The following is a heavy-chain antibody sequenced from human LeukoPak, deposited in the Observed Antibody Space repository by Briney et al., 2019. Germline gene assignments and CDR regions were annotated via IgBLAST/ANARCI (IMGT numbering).Heavy chain of an antibody. V-gene: IGHV4-59*08. D-gene: IGHD4-17*01. Sequence: SETLSLTCTVSGGSISSYYWSWIRQPPGKGLEWIGYIYYSGSTNYNPSLKSRVTISVDTSKNQFSLKLSSVTAADTAVYYCARHDYGDYVDWGQGTRVTVSS. CDR1: GGSISSYY. CDR3: ARHDYGDYVD. J-gene: IGHJ4*02. CDR2: IYYSGST.